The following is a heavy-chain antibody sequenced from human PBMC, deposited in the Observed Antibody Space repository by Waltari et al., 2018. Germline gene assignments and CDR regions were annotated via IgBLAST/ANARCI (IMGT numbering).Heavy chain of an antibody. J-gene: IGHJ4*02. CDR1: GYTFTSYA. Sequence: QVQLVQSGAEVKKPGASVKVSCTASGYTFTSYAMHWVRQAPGQRLEWMGWINAGNGNTKYSQKFQGRVTITRDTSASTAYMELSSLRSEDTAVYYCARVSIAGDYYFDYWGQGTLVTVSS. CDR2: INAGNGNT. V-gene: IGHV1-3*01. D-gene: IGHD2-21*01. CDR3: ARVSIAGDYYFDY.